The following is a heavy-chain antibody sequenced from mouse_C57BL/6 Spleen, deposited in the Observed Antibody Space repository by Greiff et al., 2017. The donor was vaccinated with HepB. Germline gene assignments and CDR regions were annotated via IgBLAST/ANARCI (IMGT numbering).Heavy chain of an antibody. D-gene: IGHD1-1*01. V-gene: IGHV1-53*01. CDR3: ARESTTVSRNYAMDY. CDR2: INPSNGGT. CDR1: GYTFTSYW. Sequence: QVQLQQPGTELVKPGASVKLSCKASGYTFTSYWMHWVKQRPGQGLEWIGNINPSNGGTNYNEKFKSKATLTVDKSSSTAYMQLSSLTSEDSAVYYCARESTTVSRNYAMDYWGQGTSVTVSS. J-gene: IGHJ4*01.